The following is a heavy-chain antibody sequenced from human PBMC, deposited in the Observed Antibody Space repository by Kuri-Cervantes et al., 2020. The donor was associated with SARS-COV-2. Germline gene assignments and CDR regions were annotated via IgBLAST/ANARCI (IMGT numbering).Heavy chain of an antibody. CDR1: GGSISSYY. V-gene: IGHV4-59*12. CDR2: IYYSGST. Sequence: SETLSLTCTVSGGSISSYYWSWIRQPPGKGLEWIGYIYYSGSTNYNPSLKSRVTISVDTSKNQFSLQLNSVTPEDTAVYYCAREVEYYYYGMDVWGQGTKVTVSS. D-gene: IGHD1-1*01. CDR3: AREVEYYYYGMDV. J-gene: IGHJ6*02.